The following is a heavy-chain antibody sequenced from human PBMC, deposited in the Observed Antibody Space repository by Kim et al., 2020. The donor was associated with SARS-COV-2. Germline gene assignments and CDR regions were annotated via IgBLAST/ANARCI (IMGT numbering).Heavy chain of an antibody. Sequence: GGSLRLSCAASGFTFSSYWMHWVRQVPGKGLVWVSLINTYGSSTYYADSVKGRFTISRDNAKNTLYLQMNSLRAEDTAVYYCAAGNCSGGGCPDHWGQGTLVTVSS. CDR3: AAGNCSGGGCPDH. CDR1: GFTFSSYW. V-gene: IGHV3-74*01. CDR2: INTYGSST. D-gene: IGHD2-15*01. J-gene: IGHJ4*02.